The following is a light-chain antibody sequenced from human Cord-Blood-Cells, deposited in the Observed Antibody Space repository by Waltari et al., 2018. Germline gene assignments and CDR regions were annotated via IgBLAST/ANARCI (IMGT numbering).Light chain of an antibody. CDR2: AAS. CDR3: QQSYSTPYT. J-gene: IGKJ2*01. V-gene: IGKV1-39*01. CDR1: QSISSY. Sequence: DIQMTQSPSSLSASVGDRVTITCRAIQSISSYLNWYQQKPGKAPKLLIYAASSLQSGVPSRFSGSGSGTDFTLTISSLQPEDFATYYCQQSYSTPYTFGQGTKLEIE.